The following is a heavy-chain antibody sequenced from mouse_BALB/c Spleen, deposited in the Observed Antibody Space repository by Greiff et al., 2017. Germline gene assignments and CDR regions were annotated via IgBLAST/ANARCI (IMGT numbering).Heavy chain of an antibody. D-gene: IGHD2-4*01. CDR1: GFTFSSYD. CDR2: ISSGGST. CDR3: ARGGGYYDYDGYFDV. J-gene: IGHJ1*01. Sequence: EVKLVESGGGLVKPGGSLKLSCAASGFTFSSYDMSWVRQTPEKRLEWVASISSGGSTYYPDSVKGRFTISRDNARNILYLQMSSLRSEDTAMYYCARGGGYYDYDGYFDVWGAGTTVTVSS. V-gene: IGHV5-6-5*01.